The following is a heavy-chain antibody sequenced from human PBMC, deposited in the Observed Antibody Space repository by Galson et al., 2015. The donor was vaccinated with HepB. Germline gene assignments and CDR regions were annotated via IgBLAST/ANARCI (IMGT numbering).Heavy chain of an antibody. CDR2: IRSKANSYAT. D-gene: IGHD6-19*01. V-gene: IGHV3-73*01. CDR3: VKDRGRGIAVAGTFDY. CDR1: GFTFSGSA. J-gene: IGHJ4*02. Sequence: SLRLSCAASGFTFSGSAMHWVRQASGKGLEWVGRIRSKANSYATAYAASVKGRFTISRDNSKNTLYLQMSGLRAEDTAVYYCVKDRGRGIAVAGTFDYWGQGTLVTVSS.